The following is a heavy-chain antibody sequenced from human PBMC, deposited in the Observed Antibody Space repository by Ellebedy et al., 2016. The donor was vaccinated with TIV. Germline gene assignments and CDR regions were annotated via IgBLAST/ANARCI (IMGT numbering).Heavy chain of an antibody. V-gene: IGHV3-53*01. D-gene: IGHD2-15*01. CDR2: IYTGGST. CDR3: ASQHGSAWMEYYFDY. CDR1: GFTVSSNY. Sequence: PGGSLRLSCAASGFTVSSNYMSWVRQAPGKGLEWVSVIYTGGSTYYPDSVKGRFTISRESSKNTRYLQMNSLRADDTAVYYCASQHGSAWMEYYFDYWGQGTLVTVSS. J-gene: IGHJ4*02.